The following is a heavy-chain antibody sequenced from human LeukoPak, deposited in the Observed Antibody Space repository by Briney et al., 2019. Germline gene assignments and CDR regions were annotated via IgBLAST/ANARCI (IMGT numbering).Heavy chain of an antibody. V-gene: IGHV3-74*01. CDR3: ARRGYSGYDNDAFDI. Sequence: PGGSLRLSCAASGFTFSSYWMHWVRQAPGEGLVWVSRINSDGSSTSYADSVKGRFTISRDNAKNTLYLQMNSLRAEDTAVYYCARRGYSGYDNDAFDIWGQGTMVTVSS. CDR2: INSDGSST. D-gene: IGHD5-12*01. J-gene: IGHJ3*02. CDR1: GFTFSSYW.